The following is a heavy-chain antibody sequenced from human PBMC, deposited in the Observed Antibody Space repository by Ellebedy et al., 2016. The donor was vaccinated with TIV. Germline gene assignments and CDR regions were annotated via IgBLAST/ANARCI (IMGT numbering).Heavy chain of an antibody. J-gene: IGHJ4*02. Sequence: GESLKISXAASGFTVSSNYMSWVRQAPGKGLEWVSVIYSGGNTYYADSVRGRFTVPRDNSENTLYLQMNSLRAEDTAVYYCARGVFGEFLDYWGQGTLVTVSS. V-gene: IGHV3-53*01. CDR2: IYSGGNT. D-gene: IGHD3-10*02. CDR1: GFTVSSNY. CDR3: ARGVFGEFLDY.